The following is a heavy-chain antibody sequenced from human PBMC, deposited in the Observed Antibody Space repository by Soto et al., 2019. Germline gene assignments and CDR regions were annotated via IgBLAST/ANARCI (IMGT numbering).Heavy chain of an antibody. V-gene: IGHV3-66*01. CDR1: GFTVSSNY. Sequence: GGSLRLSCAASGFTVSSNYMSWVRQAPGKGLEWVSVIYSGGSTYYADSVKGRFTISRDNSKNTLYLQMNSLRVEDTAVYYCARDYCSGGSCYSDYWGQGTLVTVSS. CDR3: ARDYCSGGSCYSDY. CDR2: IYSGGST. J-gene: IGHJ4*02. D-gene: IGHD2-15*01.